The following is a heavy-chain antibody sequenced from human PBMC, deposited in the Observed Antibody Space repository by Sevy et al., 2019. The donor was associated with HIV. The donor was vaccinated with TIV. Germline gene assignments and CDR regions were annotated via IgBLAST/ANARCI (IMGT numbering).Heavy chain of an antibody. CDR1: GFTFSNYG. CDR2: ISYDGSNK. CDR3: AKGREWLYENWFDP. Sequence: GGSLRLSCAASGFTFSNYGMHWVRQAPGKGLEWVAVISYDGSNKYYADSVKGRFTISRDNSKNTLYLQMNSLRAEDRAVYYCAKGREWLYENWFDPWGQGTLVTVSS. V-gene: IGHV3-30*18. D-gene: IGHD3-3*01. J-gene: IGHJ5*02.